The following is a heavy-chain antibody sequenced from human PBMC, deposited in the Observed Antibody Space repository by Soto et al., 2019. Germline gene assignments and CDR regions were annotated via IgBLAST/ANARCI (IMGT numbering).Heavy chain of an antibody. Sequence: SETLSLTCAVSGVSINSDAWWAWVRQPPGRGLEWTGEIFYSGSYKYNPSLRTRVTISADKAKNQFSLNLHTVTAADTAVYYCARRTRGLNHNISCPYSWGQGTRVSVSS. CDR3: ARRTRGLNHNISCPYS. V-gene: IGHV4-4*02. J-gene: IGHJ5*02. CDR2: IFYSGSY. CDR1: GVSINSDAW. D-gene: IGHD1-1*01.